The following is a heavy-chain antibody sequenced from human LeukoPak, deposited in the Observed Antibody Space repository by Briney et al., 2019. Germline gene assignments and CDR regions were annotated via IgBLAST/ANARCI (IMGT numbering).Heavy chain of an antibody. D-gene: IGHD6-19*01. J-gene: IGHJ4*02. Sequence: GGSLRLSCAASGFTFSSYAMSWVRQAPGKGLEGVSSISGSGGSTYYADSVKGRFTISRDNSKNTLYLQMNSLRDEDTAVYYCAKDDHGGSGWRDYSDYWGQGTLLTVST. CDR2: ISGSGGST. CDR1: GFTFSSYA. CDR3: AKDDHGGSGWRDYSDY. V-gene: IGHV3-23*01.